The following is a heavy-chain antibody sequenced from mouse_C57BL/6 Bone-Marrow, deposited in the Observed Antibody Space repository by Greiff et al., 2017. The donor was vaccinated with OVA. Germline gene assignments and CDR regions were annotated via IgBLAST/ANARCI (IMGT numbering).Heavy chain of an antibody. J-gene: IGHJ1*03. V-gene: IGHV7-3*01. Sequence: EVQLVESGGGLVQPGGSLSLSCAASGFTFTDYYMSWVRQPPGKALEWLGFIRNKANGYTTEYSASVKGRFTISRDNSQSILYLQMNDLKAEDSATYYCARFDYDATWYFDVWGTGTTVTVSS. CDR2: IRNKANGYTT. CDR3: ARFDYDATWYFDV. CDR1: GFTFTDYY. D-gene: IGHD2-4*01.